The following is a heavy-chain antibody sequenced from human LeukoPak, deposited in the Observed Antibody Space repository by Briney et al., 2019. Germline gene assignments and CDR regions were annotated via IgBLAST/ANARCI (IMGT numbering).Heavy chain of an antibody. CDR3: ASPLGYCSGGSCEASAFDI. J-gene: IGHJ3*02. CDR1: GGSISSSSYY. V-gene: IGHV4-39*01. CDR2: IYYSGST. D-gene: IGHD2-15*01. Sequence: KPPETLSLTCTVSGGSISSSSYYWGWIRQPPGKGLEWIGSIYYSGSTYYNPSLKSRVTISVDTSKNQFSLKLSSVTAADTAVYYCASPLGYCSGGSCEASAFDIWGQGTMVTVSS.